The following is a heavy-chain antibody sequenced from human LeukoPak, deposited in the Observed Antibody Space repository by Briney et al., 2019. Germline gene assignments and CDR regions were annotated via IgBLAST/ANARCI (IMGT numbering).Heavy chain of an antibody. CDR2: ISSSGSTI. CDR1: GFSFSSYE. CDR3: ARASRSSWNYYYYYMDV. J-gene: IGHJ6*03. D-gene: IGHD6-13*01. V-gene: IGHV3-48*03. Sequence: GGSLRLSCAASGFSFSSYEMNWVRQAPGKGLQWVSYISSSGSTIYYAESVKGRFTISRDNAKNSLYLQMNSLRAEDTAVYYCARASRSSWNYYYYYMDVWGKGTTVTVSS.